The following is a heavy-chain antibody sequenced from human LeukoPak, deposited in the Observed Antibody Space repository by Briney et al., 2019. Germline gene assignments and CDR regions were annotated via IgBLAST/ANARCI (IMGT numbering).Heavy chain of an antibody. Sequence: SETLSLTCTVSGGSISSYYWSWIRQPPGKGLEWIGYIYYSGSTNYNPSLKSRVAISVDTSKNQFSLKLSSVTAADTAVYYCARLFYDSSGYIGRFDYWGQGTLVAVSS. CDR1: GGSISSYY. CDR2: IYYSGST. CDR3: ARLFYDSSGYIGRFDY. V-gene: IGHV4-59*08. D-gene: IGHD3-22*01. J-gene: IGHJ4*02.